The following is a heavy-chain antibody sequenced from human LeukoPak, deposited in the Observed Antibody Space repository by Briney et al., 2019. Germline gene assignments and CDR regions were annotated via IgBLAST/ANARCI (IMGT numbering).Heavy chain of an antibody. D-gene: IGHD3-10*01. CDR3: AKDRSRFGPAFYFDY. J-gene: IGHJ4*02. CDR2: ISYDGSNK. Sequence: PGGSLRLSCAVSGFNFRSHVHWVRQAPGKGLEWVAVISYDGSNKYYADSVKGRFTISRDNSKNTLYLQMNSLRAEDTAVYYCAKDRSRFGPAFYFDYWGQGTLVTVSS. V-gene: IGHV3-30*18. CDR1: GFNFRSHV.